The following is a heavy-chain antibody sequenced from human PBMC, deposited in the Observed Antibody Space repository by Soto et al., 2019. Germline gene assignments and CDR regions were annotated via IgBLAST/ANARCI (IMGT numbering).Heavy chain of an antibody. J-gene: IGHJ3*02. D-gene: IGHD4-4*01. CDR1: GDSVSSYSAA. V-gene: IGHV6-1*01. CDR3: ASGKGVTTDLTAFAI. CDR2: TYYRSKWYS. Sequence: PSQTLSLTCVISGDSVSSYSAAWNWIRQSPSRGLEWLGRTYYRSKWYSDYAASVNSRITIDADTSKNQFSLQLNSVSLDDTAVYFCASGKGVTTDLTAFAIWGQGTMVTVSS.